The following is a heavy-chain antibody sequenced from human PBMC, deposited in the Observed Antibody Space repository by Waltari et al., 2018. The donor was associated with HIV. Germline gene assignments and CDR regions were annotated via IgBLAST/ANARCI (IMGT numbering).Heavy chain of an antibody. CDR3: ARDRLHANGLWDPADH. V-gene: IGHV3-23*01. D-gene: IGHD2-8*01. J-gene: IGHJ4*02. CDR2: MGGGDDI. CDR1: RFPLRPYP. Sequence: VQLLELGGGLTPPGGALCHSCAAFRFPLRPYPIHRVRQAPEQGLECFSSMGGGDDIYYAESVKGRFTTSRDNSKNTVYLQMRSLRVEDTAIYYCARDRLHANGLWDPADHWGQGTLVTVSS.